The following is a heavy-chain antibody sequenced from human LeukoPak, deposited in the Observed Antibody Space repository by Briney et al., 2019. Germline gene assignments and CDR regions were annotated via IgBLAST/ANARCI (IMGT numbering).Heavy chain of an antibody. CDR2: INPSGGST. Sequence: GASVKVSCKASGYTFTSYYMHWVRQAPGQGLEWMGIINPSGGSTSYAQKFQGRVTMTRDTSTSTVYMELSSLRSEDTAVYYCARERGGYYYDSSGYSLGFWGQGTLDTVSS. CDR1: GYTFTSYY. CDR3: ARERGGYYYDSSGYSLGF. V-gene: IGHV1-46*01. J-gene: IGHJ4*02. D-gene: IGHD3-22*01.